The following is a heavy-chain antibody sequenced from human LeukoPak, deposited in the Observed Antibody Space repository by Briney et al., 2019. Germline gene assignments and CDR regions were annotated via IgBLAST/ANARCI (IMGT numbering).Heavy chain of an antibody. Sequence: PGGSLRLSCAASGFTFRTYGMHWVRQAPGKGLEWVAVISYDGINKNYADSVKGRFTISRDNSKNTLYLQMNSPRAEDTAVYYCAKEGEDHGSFCLDYWGQGSLVTVPA. CDR1: GFTFRTYG. J-gene: IGHJ4*02. D-gene: IGHD1-26*01. CDR3: AKEGEDHGSFCLDY. CDR2: ISYDGINK. V-gene: IGHV3-30*18.